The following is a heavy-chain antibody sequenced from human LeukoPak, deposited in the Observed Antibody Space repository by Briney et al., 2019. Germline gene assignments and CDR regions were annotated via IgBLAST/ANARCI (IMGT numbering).Heavy chain of an antibody. CDR3: AKEKTGGYSRDYFDY. V-gene: IGHV3-23*01. J-gene: IGHJ4*02. CDR2: ISGSGGST. D-gene: IGHD2-15*01. CDR1: GFTFSSYA. Sequence: QPGGSLRLSCAASGFTFSSYAMSWVRQAPGKGLEWVSAISGSGGSTYYADSVQGRLTISRDNSKNTLYLQMNGLRAEDTAVYYCAKEKTGGYSRDYFDYWGQGTLVTVSS.